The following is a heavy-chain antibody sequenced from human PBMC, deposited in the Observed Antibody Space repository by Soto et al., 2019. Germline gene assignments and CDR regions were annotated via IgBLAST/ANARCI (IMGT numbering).Heavy chain of an antibody. J-gene: IGHJ6*03. Sequence: PSETLSLTCTVSGGSISSGDYYWSWIRQPPGKGLEWIGYIYYSGSTYYNPSLKSRVTISVDTSKNQFSLKLSSVTAADTAVYYWAVRRRDGDYPYYYYCMDVWGKGTTVTVSS. CDR1: GGSISSGDYY. CDR2: IYYSGST. CDR3: AVRRRDGDYPYYYYCMDV. V-gene: IGHV4-30-4*01. D-gene: IGHD4-17*01.